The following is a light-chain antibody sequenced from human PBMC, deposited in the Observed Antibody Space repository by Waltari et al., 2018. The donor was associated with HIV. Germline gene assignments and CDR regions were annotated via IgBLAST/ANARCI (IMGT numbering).Light chain of an antibody. Sequence: QSVVTQPPSASGAPGQTITISCSGSRSNIGNNLVNWYQHLPGAAPKLLIYSNDQRPSGGPYRIAGSTSGTSASLAISGLQPEDEADYYCASWDDKLKGYVFGSGTKFTAL. V-gene: IGLV1-44*01. CDR1: RSNIGNNL. CDR2: SND. CDR3: ASWDDKLKGYV. J-gene: IGLJ1*01.